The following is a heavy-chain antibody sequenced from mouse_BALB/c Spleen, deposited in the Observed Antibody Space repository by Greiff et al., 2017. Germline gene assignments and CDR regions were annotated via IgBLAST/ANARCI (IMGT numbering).Heavy chain of an antibody. J-gene: IGHJ2*01. CDR1: GYTFTSYW. CDR2: IYPGDGDT. CDR3: ARGNSYYFDY. D-gene: IGHD2-1*01. V-gene: IGHV1-87*01. Sequence: QVQLKQSGAELVRPGASVKLSCKASGYTFTSYWMQWVKQRPGQGLEWIGAIYPGDGDTRYTQKFKGKATLTADKSSSTAYMQLSSLASEDSAVYYCARGNSYYFDYWGQGTTLTVSS.